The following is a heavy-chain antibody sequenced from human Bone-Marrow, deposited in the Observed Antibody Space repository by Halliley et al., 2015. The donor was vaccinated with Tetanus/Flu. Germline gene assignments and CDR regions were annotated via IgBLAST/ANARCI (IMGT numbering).Heavy chain of an antibody. D-gene: IGHD2-8*01. CDR2: ISSSSSHI. V-gene: IGHV3-21*01. J-gene: IGHJ6*02. CDR3: ARPLYEWGYGMDV. Sequence: WVSSISSSSSHIYYIDSVKGRCAISRDNAQNSVSLQIDSLRAEDTAVYYCARPLYEWGYGMDVWGQGTTVTVFS.